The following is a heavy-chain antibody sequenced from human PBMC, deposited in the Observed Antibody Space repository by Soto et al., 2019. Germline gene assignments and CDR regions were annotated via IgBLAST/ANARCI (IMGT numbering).Heavy chain of an antibody. J-gene: IGHJ4*02. CDR1: GYTFTSYA. CDR2: INTDNGKT. V-gene: IGHV1-3*04. CDR3: ATRSPAFDY. Sequence: ASVKVSCKTSGYTFTSYAMHWVRQAPGQRLEWMGWINTDNGKTTYAQKFQGRVTMTTDTSTSTGYMELRSLRSDDTAVYYCATRSPAFDYWGQGTQVTVSS.